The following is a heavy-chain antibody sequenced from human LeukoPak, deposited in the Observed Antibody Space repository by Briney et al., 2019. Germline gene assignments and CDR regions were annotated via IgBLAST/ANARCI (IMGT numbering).Heavy chain of an antibody. CDR1: GLTFSDAW. D-gene: IGHD6-13*01. V-gene: IGHV3-11*04. CDR2: ISSSGSTI. Sequence: GGSLRLSCAASGLTFSDAWMSWVRQAPGKGLEWVSYISSSGSTIYYADSVKGRFTISRDNAKNSLYLQMNSLRAEDTAVYYCARVHSIAAAGSTLPTVDYWGQGTLVTVSS. CDR3: ARVHSIAAAGSTLPTVDY. J-gene: IGHJ4*02.